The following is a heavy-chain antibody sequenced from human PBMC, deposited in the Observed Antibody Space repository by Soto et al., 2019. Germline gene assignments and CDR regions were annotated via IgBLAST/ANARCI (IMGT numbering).Heavy chain of an antibody. CDR3: ARGGGHYDFWSGYYGNYYYYYGMDV. D-gene: IGHD3-3*01. J-gene: IGHJ6*02. Sequence: AETLSLTCTVSGGSISSYYWSWVRQPPGKGLEWIGYIYYSGSTNYNPSPKSRVTISVDTSKNQFSLKLSSVTAADTAVYYCARGGGHYDFWSGYYGNYYYYYGMDVWGQGTTVTVSS. CDR2: IYYSGST. V-gene: IGHV4-59*01. CDR1: GGSISSYY.